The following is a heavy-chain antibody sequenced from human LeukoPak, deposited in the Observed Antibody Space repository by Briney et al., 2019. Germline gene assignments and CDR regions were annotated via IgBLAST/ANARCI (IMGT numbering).Heavy chain of an antibody. Sequence: PGGSLRLSCAASGFTFSSYAMSWVRQAPGKGLEWVSAISGRCGSTYYAESVRGGFTISRDNSKNTLYLQMNSLRAEDTAVYYCAKMTTVTTDYWGQGTLVTVSS. CDR2: ISGRCGST. CDR1: GFTFSSYA. J-gene: IGHJ4*02. CDR3: AKMTTVTTDY. V-gene: IGHV3-23*01. D-gene: IGHD4-11*01.